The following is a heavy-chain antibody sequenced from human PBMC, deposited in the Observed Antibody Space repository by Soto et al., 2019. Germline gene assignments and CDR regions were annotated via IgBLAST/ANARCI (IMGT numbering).Heavy chain of an antibody. D-gene: IGHD3-10*01. Sequence: QVQLVESGGGVVQPGKSLRLSCAGSGFTFSSYGMDWVRQAPGKGLEWVAVISYDGSNKYYADSVKGRFTISRDNSKNTLYLQMSRLRVDDTTVYYCAKDRMGAGVRGYFDYWGQGTLVTVSS. J-gene: IGHJ4*02. V-gene: IGHV3-30*18. CDR1: GFTFSSYG. CDR2: ISYDGSNK. CDR3: AKDRMGAGVRGYFDY.